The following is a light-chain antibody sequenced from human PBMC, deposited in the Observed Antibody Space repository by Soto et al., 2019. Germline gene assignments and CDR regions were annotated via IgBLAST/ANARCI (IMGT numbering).Light chain of an antibody. Sequence: QSALTQPASMSGSPGQSISISCIGTSSDVGAFNYVSWYQHHPGKAPQLIIYDVTSRPSRVSNRVSASKSGNTASLTISGLQAEDEADYYCSSYTTRNTEVFGTGTKLTVL. CDR2: DVT. CDR3: SSYTTRNTEV. V-gene: IGLV2-14*03. J-gene: IGLJ1*01. CDR1: SSDVGAFNY.